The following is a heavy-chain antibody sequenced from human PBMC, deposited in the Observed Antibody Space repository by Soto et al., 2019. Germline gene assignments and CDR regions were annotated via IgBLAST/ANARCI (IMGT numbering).Heavy chain of an antibody. CDR3: ARGHDVLTGYGETSSWFDP. V-gene: IGHV1-18*01. CDR2: ISAYNGNT. Sequence: ASVKVSCKASGYTFTSYGISWVRQAPGQGLEWMGWISAYNGNTNYAQKLQGRVTMTTDTSTSTAYMELRSLRSDDTAVYYCARGHDVLTGYGETSSWFDPWGQGTLVTVSS. CDR1: GYTFTSYG. D-gene: IGHD3-9*01. J-gene: IGHJ5*02.